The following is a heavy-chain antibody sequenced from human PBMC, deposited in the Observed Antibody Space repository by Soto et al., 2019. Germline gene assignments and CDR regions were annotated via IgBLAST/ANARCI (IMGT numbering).Heavy chain of an antibody. J-gene: IGHJ5*02. CDR1: GGSISSGGYS. CDR2: IYHSGST. D-gene: IGHD2-2*01. V-gene: IGHV4-30-2*01. CDR3: ARGGYCISTSCRQNWVDP. Sequence: QLQLQESGSGLVKPSQTLSLTCAVSGGSISSGGYSWSWIRQPPGKGLEWIGYIYHSGSTYYNPDLKSRVTISVDRSKNQFSLKLSSVTAADTAVYYCARGGYCISTSCRQNWVDPWGQGTLVTVSS.